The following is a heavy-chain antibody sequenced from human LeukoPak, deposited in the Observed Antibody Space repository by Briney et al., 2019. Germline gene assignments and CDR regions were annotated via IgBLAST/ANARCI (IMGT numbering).Heavy chain of an antibody. CDR1: GFTFSSYG. V-gene: IGHV3-33*01. CDR3: AREGSSWYSHWFAP. CDR2: IWYDGSNK. J-gene: IGHJ5*02. Sequence: GGSLRLSCAASGFTFSSYGMHWVRQAPGKGLEWVAVIWYDGSNKYYADSVKGRFTISRDNSKNTLYLQMTSLRAEDTAVYYCAREGSSWYSHWFAPWGQGTLVTVSS. D-gene: IGHD6-13*01.